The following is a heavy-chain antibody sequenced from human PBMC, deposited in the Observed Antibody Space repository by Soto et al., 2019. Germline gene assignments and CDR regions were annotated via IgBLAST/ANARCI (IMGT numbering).Heavy chain of an antibody. CDR1: GGSVSGGRFC. D-gene: IGHD6-19*01. CDR3: ARSGSGSGWL. Sequence: SETLSLTCTVSGGSVSGGRFCWSWIRQPPGKGLEWIGYIYYSGSTKYNPSLRSRVTISVDTSKNQFSLKLTPVTAADTAVYYCARSGSGSGWLGGQGTLVTVSS. J-gene: IGHJ4*02. V-gene: IGHV4-61*01. CDR2: IYYSGST.